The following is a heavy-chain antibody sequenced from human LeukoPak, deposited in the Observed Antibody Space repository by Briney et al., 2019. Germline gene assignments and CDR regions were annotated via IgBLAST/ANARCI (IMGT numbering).Heavy chain of an antibody. D-gene: IGHD4-11*01. CDR3: AKAQFLGYSNSYYFDY. CDR2: ISGSGGST. J-gene: IGHJ4*02. V-gene: IGHV3-23*01. Sequence: GGSLRLSCAASGFTFSSYAMSWVRQAPGKGLEWVSAISGSGGSTYYADSVKGRFTISRDNSKNTLYLQMNSLRAEDTAVYYCAKAQFLGYSNSYYFDYWGLGTLVTVSS. CDR1: GFTFSSYA.